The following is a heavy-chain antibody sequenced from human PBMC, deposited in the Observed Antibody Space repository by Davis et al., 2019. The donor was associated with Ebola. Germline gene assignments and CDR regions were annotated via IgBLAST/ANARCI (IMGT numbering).Heavy chain of an antibody. Sequence: GESLKISCAASGFTFSSYSMNWVRQAPGKGLEWVSYISSSGSTIYYADSVKGRFTISRDNAKKSLYLQMNSLRADDTAVYYCARDPLIIGDATTDSWGQGTLVTVSS. CDR2: ISSSGSTI. CDR3: ARDPLIIGDATTDS. D-gene: IGHD2/OR15-2a*01. V-gene: IGHV3-48*04. CDR1: GFTFSSYS. J-gene: IGHJ5*01.